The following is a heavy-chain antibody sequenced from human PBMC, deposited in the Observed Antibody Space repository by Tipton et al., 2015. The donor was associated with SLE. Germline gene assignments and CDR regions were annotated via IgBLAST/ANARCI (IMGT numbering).Heavy chain of an antibody. D-gene: IGHD5-24*01. CDR3: TRGPLDGSNYRYFQH. V-gene: IGHV3-7*01. CDR1: GFSISNNC. J-gene: IGHJ1*01. Sequence: SLRLSCAASGFSISNNCMSWVRQAPGKGPEWVATIREDGSEIFYVDSVKGRFTISRDNAKVSLYLQMNSLRGEDTAVYYCTRGPLDGSNYRYFQHWGQGTLVTVSS. CDR2: IREDGSEI.